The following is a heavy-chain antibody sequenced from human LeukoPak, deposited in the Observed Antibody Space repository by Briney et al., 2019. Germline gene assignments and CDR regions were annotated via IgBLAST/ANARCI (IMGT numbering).Heavy chain of an antibody. CDR3: AREPTSGREPTSGRPLDY. CDR1: GGSISSYF. CDR2: IYSSGSN. J-gene: IGHJ4*02. Sequence: SETLSLTCTVSGGSISSYFWSWIRQPAGKGLEWIGRIYSSGSNNYNPSLKSRVTVSLDTSKNHLSLNLSSVTAADTAVYYCAREPTSGREPTSGRPLDYWGQGTLVTVSS. D-gene: IGHD5-12*01. V-gene: IGHV4-4*07.